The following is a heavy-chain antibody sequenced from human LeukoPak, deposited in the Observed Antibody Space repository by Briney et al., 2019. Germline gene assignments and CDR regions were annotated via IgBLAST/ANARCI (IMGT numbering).Heavy chain of an antibody. V-gene: IGHV5-10-1*01. J-gene: IGHJ4*02. CDR1: GXSFTSYW. CDR3: ARRYYYDDSGYYGY. Sequence: GESLRXXCKGSGXSFTSYWISWVRQMPGKGLEWMGRIDPSDSYTNYSPSFQGHVTISADKSISTAYLQWSSLKASGTAMYYCARRYYYDDSGYYGYWGQGTLVTVSS. CDR2: IDPSDSYT. D-gene: IGHD3-22*01.